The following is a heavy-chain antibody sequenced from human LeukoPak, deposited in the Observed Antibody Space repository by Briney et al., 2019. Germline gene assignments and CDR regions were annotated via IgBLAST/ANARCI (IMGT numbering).Heavy chain of an antibody. CDR3: ARGLGYGGAMAYYYYMDV. D-gene: IGHD4/OR15-4a*01. CDR1: GGTFISYA. J-gene: IGHJ6*03. V-gene: IGHV1-69*13. Sequence: SGKVSCKASGGTFISYAISWGRQAPGQGHEWMGGIIPIFGTANYAQKFQGRVTITADESTSTAYMELSSLRSEDTAVYYCARGLGYGGAMAYYYYMDVWGKGTTVTVSS. CDR2: IIPIFGTA.